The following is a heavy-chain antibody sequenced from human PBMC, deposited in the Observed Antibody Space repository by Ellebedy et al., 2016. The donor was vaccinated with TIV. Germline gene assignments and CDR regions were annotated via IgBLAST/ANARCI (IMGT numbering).Heavy chain of an antibody. J-gene: IGHJ3*02. CDR3: ATDGSYGDYRSPTHAFEM. V-gene: IGHV3-7*01. CDR1: GFSFVSYW. CDR2: INQDGSQK. D-gene: IGHD4-17*01. Sequence: GESLKISCAASGFSFVSYWMTWVRQAPGKGLEWLANINQDGSQKYYVDSVRGRFTISRDNAKNSVFLQMKSLRAEDSAPYYCATDGSYGDYRSPTHAFEMWGQGTMVTVSS.